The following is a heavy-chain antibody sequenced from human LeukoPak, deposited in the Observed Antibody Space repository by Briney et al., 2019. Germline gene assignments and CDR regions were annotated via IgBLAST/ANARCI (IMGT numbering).Heavy chain of an antibody. D-gene: IGHD6-6*01. Sequence: SETLSLTCVVYGGSFSGYYWSWIRQPPRKGLEWIGEINHSGSTNYNPSLKSRVTISVDTSKNQFSLKLSSVTAADTAVYYCARHPSQPRIAARPGGATFDIRGQGTMVTVSS. V-gene: IGHV4-34*01. CDR3: ARHPSQPRIAARPGGATFDI. CDR2: INHSGST. J-gene: IGHJ3*02. CDR1: GGSFSGYY.